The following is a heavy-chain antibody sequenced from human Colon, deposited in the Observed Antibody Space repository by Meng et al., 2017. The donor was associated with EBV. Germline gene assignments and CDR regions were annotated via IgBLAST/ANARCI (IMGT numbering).Heavy chain of an antibody. D-gene: IGHD5-24*01. CDR2: IYHGGNT. CDR1: GASISSNNW. J-gene: IGHJ4*02. Sequence: QAQLQEAGPGLVEPSGTRSLTAAAPGASISSNNWWSWVRQPPGKGLEWIGEIYHGGNTNYNPSLKSRVTISVDRSNDQFSLSLSSVTAADTAVYYCARGNAYNAPSFDYWGQGTLVTVSS. CDR3: ARGNAYNAPSFDY. V-gene: IGHV4-4*02.